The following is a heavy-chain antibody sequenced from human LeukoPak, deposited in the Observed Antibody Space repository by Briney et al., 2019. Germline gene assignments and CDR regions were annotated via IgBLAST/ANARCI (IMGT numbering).Heavy chain of an antibody. CDR3: ARKQSSYGSGSYHFDY. CDR2: IYNSGSA. D-gene: IGHD3-10*01. Sequence: KASETLSLTCSVSGISINNYYWNWIRQPPGKGLEWIGYIYNSGSANYNPSLKSRVTISVDTSKRQVSLELSSVTAADTAVYYCARKQSSYGSGSYHFDYWGQGTLVTVSS. V-gene: IGHV4-59*01. CDR1: GISINNYY. J-gene: IGHJ4*02.